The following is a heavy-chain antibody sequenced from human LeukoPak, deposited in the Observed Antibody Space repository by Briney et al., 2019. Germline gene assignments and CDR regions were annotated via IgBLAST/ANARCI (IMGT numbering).Heavy chain of an antibody. D-gene: IGHD3-10*01. J-gene: IGHJ4*02. CDR3: ARDQTGSEGIIDY. Sequence: SETLSLTCTVSGGSISSYYWSWIRQPPRKGLEWIGYIYYSGSTNYNPSLKSRVTISVDTSKNQFSLKLSSVTAADTAVYYCARDQTGSEGIIDYWGQGTLVTVSS. CDR1: GGSISSYY. V-gene: IGHV4-59*01. CDR2: IYYSGST.